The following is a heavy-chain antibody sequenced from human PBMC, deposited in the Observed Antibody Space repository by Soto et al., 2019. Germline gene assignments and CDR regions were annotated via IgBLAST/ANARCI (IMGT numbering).Heavy chain of an antibody. CDR3: ARTPTYCISTSCWDNWLDP. J-gene: IGHJ5*02. CDR2: ISSSSSYI. D-gene: IGHD2-2*01. V-gene: IGHV3-21*01. CDR1: GFTFSSYS. Sequence: PGGSLRLSCAASGFTFSSYSMNWVRQAPGKGLEWVSSISSSSSYIYYADSVKGRFTISRDNAKNSLYLQMNSLRAEDTAVYYCARTPTYCISTSCWDNWLDPWGQGTLVTVSS.